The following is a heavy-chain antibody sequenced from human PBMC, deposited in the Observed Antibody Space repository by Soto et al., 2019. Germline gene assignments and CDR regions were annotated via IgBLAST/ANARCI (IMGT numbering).Heavy chain of an antibody. Sequence: PGGALRLSFAASGFIVNNILMTWVLQAPGKGMEWISTIYSDDNNHYEDSAKGRLTTSRDSPKNTLYLKTNSIRAEDTAVYNCARDILGGSYDFSHGGQGALVTVSS. V-gene: IGHV3-66*01. CDR3: ARDILGGSYDFSH. J-gene: IGHJ1*01. CDR2: IYSDDNN. D-gene: IGHD3-3*01. CDR1: GFIVNNIL.